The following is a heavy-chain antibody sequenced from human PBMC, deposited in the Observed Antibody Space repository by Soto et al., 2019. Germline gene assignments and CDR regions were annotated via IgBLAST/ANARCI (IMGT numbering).Heavy chain of an antibody. CDR3: TKDGRFDSGVSLYYYYYGMDV. J-gene: IGHJ6*02. V-gene: IGHV3-30*18. Sequence: QVQLVQSGGGVVQPGRSLRLSCAASGFTFKNYGMNWVRQAPGKGLEWVAIISHDGSNKYYAVSVRGRFTISRDNSKNMLFLEMNNPRAEDTAVYFCTKDGRFDSGVSLYYYYYGMDVWGQGTTVTVSS. CDR2: ISHDGSNK. D-gene: IGHD1-26*01. CDR1: GFTFKNYG.